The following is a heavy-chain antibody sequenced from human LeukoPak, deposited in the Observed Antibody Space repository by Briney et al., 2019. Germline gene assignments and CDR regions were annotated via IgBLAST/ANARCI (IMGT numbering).Heavy chain of an antibody. CDR3: ARRKPGYYYLFDY. V-gene: IGHV4-34*01. CDR2: INHSGST. Sequence: SETLSLTCAVYGGSFSGYYWSWIRQPPGKGLEWIGEINHSGSTNYNPSLKSRVTISVDTSKNQFSLKPSSVTAADTAVYYCARRKPGYYYLFDYWGQGTLVTVSS. CDR1: GGSFSGYY. D-gene: IGHD3-22*01. J-gene: IGHJ4*02.